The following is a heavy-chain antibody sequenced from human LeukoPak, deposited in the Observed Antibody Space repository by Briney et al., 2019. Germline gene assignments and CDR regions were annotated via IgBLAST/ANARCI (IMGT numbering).Heavy chain of an antibody. CDR2: INPTSGST. CDR1: GYTFTNYY. Sequence: GASVKVSCKASGYTFTNYYIHWVRQAPGQGLEWMGIINPTSGSTNYAQKFQVRVTMTRDTSTSTVYMELSSLRSDDTAVYYCARATEVSLIMVVTSFDYWGQGTLVTVSS. J-gene: IGHJ4*02. CDR3: ARATEVSLIMVVTSFDY. D-gene: IGHD2-8*01. V-gene: IGHV1-46*01.